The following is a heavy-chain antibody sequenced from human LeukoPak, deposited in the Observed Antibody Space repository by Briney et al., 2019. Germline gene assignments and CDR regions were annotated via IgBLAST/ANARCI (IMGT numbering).Heavy chain of an antibody. CDR3: ARQGYHDSFDI. CDR1: GGSISSSSYY. V-gene: IGHV4-39*01. Sequence: SETLSLTCAVSGGSISSSSYYWGWIRQPPGKGLEWIGSISYSGSTYYKPSLKSRVTISVDTSKNQFSLKLSSVTAADTAVYYCARQGYHDSFDIWGQGTMVTVSS. J-gene: IGHJ3*02. CDR2: ISYSGST. D-gene: IGHD3-16*02.